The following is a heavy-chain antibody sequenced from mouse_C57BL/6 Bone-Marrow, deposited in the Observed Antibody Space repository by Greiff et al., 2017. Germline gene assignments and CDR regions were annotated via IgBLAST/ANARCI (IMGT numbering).Heavy chain of an antibody. Sequence: EVKLVESGGGLVQSGRSLRLSCATSGFTFSDFYMEWVRQAPGKGLEWIAASRNKANDYTTEYSASVKGRFIDSRDTSQSILYLQMNALRAEDTAIYYCARDGYDWYFDVWGTGTTVTVSS. J-gene: IGHJ1*03. CDR1: GFTFSDFY. V-gene: IGHV7-1*01. D-gene: IGHD2-12*01. CDR3: ARDGYDWYFDV. CDR2: SRNKANDYTT.